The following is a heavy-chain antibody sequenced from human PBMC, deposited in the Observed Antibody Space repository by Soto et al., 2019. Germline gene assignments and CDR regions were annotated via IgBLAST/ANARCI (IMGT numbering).Heavy chain of an antibody. CDR3: ATFLRNYGGYNWFDP. V-gene: IGHV4-31*03. Sequence: SETLSLTCTGSGGSISSGGYYWSWIRQHPGKGLEWIGYIYYSGSTYYNPSLKSRVTISVDTSKNQFSLKLSSVTAADTAVYYCATFLRNYGGYNWFDPWGQGTLVTVSS. J-gene: IGHJ5*02. D-gene: IGHD1-7*01. CDR2: IYYSGST. CDR1: GGSISSGGYY.